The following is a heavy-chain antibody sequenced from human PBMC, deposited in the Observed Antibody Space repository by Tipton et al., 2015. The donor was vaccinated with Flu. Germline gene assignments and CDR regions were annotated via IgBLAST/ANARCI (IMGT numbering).Heavy chain of an antibody. Sequence: TLSLTCTVSGDSFSSYYWSWIRQPAGKGLEWLGRIYSSGSTNYNPSLKSRFNMSVDTSKRQFSLRLSSVTAADTAVYYCARDFRNCHGNCYSDWGQGALVTVSS. CDR3: ARDFRNCHGNCYSD. J-gene: IGHJ4*02. CDR1: GDSFSSYY. CDR2: IYSSGST. D-gene: IGHD2-21*01. V-gene: IGHV4-4*07.